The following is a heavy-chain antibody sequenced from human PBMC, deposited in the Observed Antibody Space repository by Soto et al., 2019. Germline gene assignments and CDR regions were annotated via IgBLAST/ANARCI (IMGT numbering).Heavy chain of an antibody. J-gene: IGHJ6*02. V-gene: IGHV1-18*01. CDR3: AREGPRPYYYYGMDV. Sequence: QVQLVQSGAEVKKPGASVKVSCKSSGYTFSMSGISWVRQATGQGLEWMGWISGYNGNTNYEQKFQDRVTXTSXXTXDTAYMELRSLRSDDTAVYYCAREGPRPYYYYGMDVWGQGTTVTVSS. CDR1: GYTFSMSG. CDR2: ISGYNGNT.